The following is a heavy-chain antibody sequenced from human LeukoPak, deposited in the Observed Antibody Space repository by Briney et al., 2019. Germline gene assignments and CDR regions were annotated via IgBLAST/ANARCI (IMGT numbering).Heavy chain of an antibody. V-gene: IGHV3-23*01. Sequence: PGGPLRLSGAASGFTFSNYAMSWVCQAPGEGLEWVSVFSGSGGSTYYADSVKGRFTISRDNSKNTLYLQMNSLRAEDTAVYYCAKKAEGYGDSVTQHWGQGTLVTVSS. D-gene: IGHD4-17*01. CDR1: GFTFSNYA. CDR2: FSGSGGST. J-gene: IGHJ1*01. CDR3: AKKAEGYGDSVTQH.